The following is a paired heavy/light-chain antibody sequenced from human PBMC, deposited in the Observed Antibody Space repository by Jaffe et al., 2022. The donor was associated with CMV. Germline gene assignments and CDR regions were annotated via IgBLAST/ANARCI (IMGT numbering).Heavy chain of an antibody. CDR2: ISSSSSYI. V-gene: IGHV3-21*01. J-gene: IGHJ5*02. CDR1: GFTFSSYS. D-gene: IGHD3-3*01. Sequence: EVQLVESGGGLVKPGGSLRLSCAASGFTFSSYSMNWVRQAPGKGLEWVSSISSSSSYIYYADSVKGRFTISRDNAKNSLYLQMNSLRAEDTAVYYCARDNHHSTYYDFWSGYWALFDPWGQGTLVTVSS. CDR3: ARDNHHSTYYDFWSGYWALFDP.
Light chain of an antibody. CDR2: EVS. CDR1: SSDVGSYNR. Sequence: QSALTQPPSVSGSPGQSVTISCTGTSSDVGSYNRVSWYQQPPGTAPKLMIYEVSNRPSGVPDRFSGSKSGNTASLTISGLQAEDEADYYCSSYTSSSTWVFGGGTKLTVL. J-gene: IGLJ3*02. CDR3: SSYTSSSTWV. V-gene: IGLV2-18*02.